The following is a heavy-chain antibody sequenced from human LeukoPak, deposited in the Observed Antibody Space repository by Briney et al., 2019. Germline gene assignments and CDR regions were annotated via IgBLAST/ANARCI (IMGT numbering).Heavy chain of an antibody. CDR1: GGSISSYY. CDR3: ARGLYCSGGSCYRRNDY. D-gene: IGHD2-15*01. V-gene: IGHV4-4*07. J-gene: IGHJ4*02. CDR2: IYTSGSN. Sequence: PSETLSLTCTVSGGSISSYYWSWIRQPAGKGLEWIGRIYTSGSNNYNPSLKSRVTMSVDTSKNQFSLKLSSVTAADTAVYYCARGLYCSGGSCYRRNDYWGQGTLVTVSS.